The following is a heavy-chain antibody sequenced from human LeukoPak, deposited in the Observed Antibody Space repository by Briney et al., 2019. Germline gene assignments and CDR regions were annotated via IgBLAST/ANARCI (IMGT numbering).Heavy chain of an antibody. D-gene: IGHD3-16*02. CDR3: ARAIYDYVWGSYRLDAFDI. CDR2: ISSSGSTI. CDR1: GFTFSDYY. V-gene: IGHV3-11*01. J-gene: IGHJ3*02. Sequence: GGSLRLSCAASGFTFSDYYVSWIRQAPGKGLEWVSYISSSGSTIYYADSVKGRFTISRDNAKNSLYLQMNSLRAEDTAVYYCARAIYDYVWGSYRLDAFDIWGQGTMVTVSS.